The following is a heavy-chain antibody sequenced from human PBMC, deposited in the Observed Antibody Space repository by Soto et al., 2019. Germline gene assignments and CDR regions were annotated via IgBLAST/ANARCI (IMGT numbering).Heavy chain of an antibody. Sequence: GGSLRLSCAASGFTFSSYAMHWVRQAPGKGLEWVAVISYDGSNKYYADSVKGRFTISRDNSKNTLYLQMNSLRAEDTAVYYCARGGFGEGLNWFDPWGQGTLVTVSS. V-gene: IGHV3-30-3*01. D-gene: IGHD3-10*01. J-gene: IGHJ5*02. CDR3: ARGGFGEGLNWFDP. CDR1: GFTFSSYA. CDR2: ISYDGSNK.